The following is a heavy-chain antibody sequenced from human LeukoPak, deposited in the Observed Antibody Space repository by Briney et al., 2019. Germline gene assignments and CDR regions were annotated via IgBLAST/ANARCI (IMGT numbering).Heavy chain of an antibody. J-gene: IGHJ4*02. CDR2: IKQDGGET. CDR1: GFTFSNYW. Sequence: PGGSLRLSCAASGFTFSNYWMSWVRQAPGKGLERVANIKQDGGETYYVDSVKGRFTISRDNAKNSLCLQMNSLRAEDTALYYCARGGLMTTATTYWGQGTLVTVSS. CDR3: ARGGLMTTATTY. V-gene: IGHV3-7*05. D-gene: IGHD4-17*01.